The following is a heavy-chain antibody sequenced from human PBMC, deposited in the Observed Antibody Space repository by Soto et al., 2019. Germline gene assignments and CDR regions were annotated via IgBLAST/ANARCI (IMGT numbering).Heavy chain of an antibody. J-gene: IGHJ6*03. Sequence: ASVKVSCKASGYTFTSYYMHWVRQAPGQGLEWMGIINPSGGSTSYAQKFQGRVTMTRDTSTSTVYMELSSLRSEDTAVYYCAREGGGRRITMVRGEKWTGYYYMDVWGKGTTVTVSS. V-gene: IGHV1-46*03. CDR1: GYTFTSYY. CDR3: AREGGGRRITMVRGEKWTGYYYMDV. D-gene: IGHD3-10*01. CDR2: INPSGGST.